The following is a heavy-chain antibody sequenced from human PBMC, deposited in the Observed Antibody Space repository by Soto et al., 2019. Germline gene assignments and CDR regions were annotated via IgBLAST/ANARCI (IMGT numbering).Heavy chain of an antibody. Sequence: GASVKVSCKVSGGTFRSYSISWVRQAPGQGLEWMGGIIPIFDITNYAQKFQGRVTITADESTSTAYMELSSLGSDDTAVYYCARPDEGGYSSNHHYYYALDVWGQGTTVTVSS. J-gene: IGHJ6*02. D-gene: IGHD3-22*01. CDR2: IIPIFDIT. V-gene: IGHV1-69*13. CDR3: ARPDEGGYSSNHHYYYALDV. CDR1: GGTFRSYS.